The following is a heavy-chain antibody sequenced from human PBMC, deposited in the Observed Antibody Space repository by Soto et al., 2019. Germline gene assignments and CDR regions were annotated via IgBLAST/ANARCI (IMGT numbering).Heavy chain of an antibody. CDR1: GFTFSDYY. J-gene: IGHJ3*02. CDR2: ISSSGSTI. Sequence: GGSLRLSCAASGFTFSDYYMSWIRQAPGKGLEWVSYISSSGSTIYYADSVKGRFTISRDNAKNSLYLQMNSLRAEDTAVYYCARDRSPFFWSGYCTYDAFDIWGQGTMVTVSS. V-gene: IGHV3-11*01. CDR3: ARDRSPFFWSGYCTYDAFDI. D-gene: IGHD3-3*01.